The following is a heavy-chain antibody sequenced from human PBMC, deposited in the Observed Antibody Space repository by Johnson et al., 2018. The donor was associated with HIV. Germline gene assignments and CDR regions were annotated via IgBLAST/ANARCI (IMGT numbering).Heavy chain of an antibody. CDR3: ARVSYSGTYWAFDI. CDR1: GFTFDDYG. V-gene: IGHV3-20*04. CDR2: IYSGGGT. J-gene: IGHJ3*02. D-gene: IGHD1-26*01. Sequence: VQLVESGGGVVRPGGSLRLSCAASGFTFDDYGMSWVRQAPGKGLEWVSVIYSGGGTYYEDSVKGRFTISRDNAKNSLYLQMNSLRAEDTALYYCARVSYSGTYWAFDIWGQGIMVTVSS.